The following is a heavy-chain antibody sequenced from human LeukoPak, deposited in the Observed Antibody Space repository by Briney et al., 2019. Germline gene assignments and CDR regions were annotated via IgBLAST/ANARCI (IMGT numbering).Heavy chain of an antibody. CDR1: GFTFSDYY. Sequence: KPGGSLRLSCAASGFTFSDYYMSWIRQAPGKGLEWVSYISSSGSAIYYADSVKGRFTISRDNSKNTLYLQMNSLRAEDTAVYYCAKGKNYDRTYYYYYYMDVWGKGTTVTISS. V-gene: IGHV3-11*01. CDR3: AKGKNYDRTYYYYYYMDV. J-gene: IGHJ6*03. CDR2: ISSSGSAI. D-gene: IGHD3-22*01.